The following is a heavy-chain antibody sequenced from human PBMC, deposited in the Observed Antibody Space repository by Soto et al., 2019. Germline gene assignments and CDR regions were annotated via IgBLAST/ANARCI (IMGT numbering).Heavy chain of an antibody. V-gene: IGHV1-2*02. CDR3: AGSTWGRYRYYGMDV. D-gene: IGHD1-26*01. Sequence: ASVKVSCKASGYIFTSYFINWLRQAPGQGLEWMGWINPNTSATNYAQKFQGRVTMTRDTSLGAAYMELTSLRPDDTALYYCAGSTWGRYRYYGMDVWGQGTTVTVSS. J-gene: IGHJ6*02. CDR2: INPNTSAT. CDR1: GYIFTSYF.